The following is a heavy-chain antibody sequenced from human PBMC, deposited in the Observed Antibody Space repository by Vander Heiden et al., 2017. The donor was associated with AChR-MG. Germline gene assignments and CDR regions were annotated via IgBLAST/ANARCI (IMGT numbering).Heavy chain of an antibody. D-gene: IGHD2-8*01. V-gene: IGHV4-39*02. J-gene: IGHJ4*02. CDR3: ARESRDIGRRVHARRSDY. CDR1: GGSISSSSYY. Sequence: QLQLQESGPGLVKPSETLSLTCTVSGGSISSSSYYWGWIRQPPGKGLEWIGSIYYSASTYYNTHLNRLVTISVDTSKNQFSLKLRSVTAADTAVYYCARESRDIGRRVHARRSDYWGQGTLVTVSS. CDR2: IYYSAST.